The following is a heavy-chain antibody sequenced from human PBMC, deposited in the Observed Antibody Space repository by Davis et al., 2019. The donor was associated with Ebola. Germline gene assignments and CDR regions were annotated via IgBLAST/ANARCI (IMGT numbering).Heavy chain of an antibody. J-gene: IGHJ2*01. CDR3: ARSRTGNWYFDL. CDR1: GFTFSSYD. V-gene: IGHV3-13*01. Sequence: PGGSLRLSCAASGFTFSSYDMHWVRQATGKGLEWVSAIGTAGDTYYPGSVKGRFTISRENAKNSLYLQMNSLRAGDTAVYYCARSRTGNWYFDLWGRGTLVTVSS. D-gene: IGHD1-14*01. CDR2: IGTAGDT.